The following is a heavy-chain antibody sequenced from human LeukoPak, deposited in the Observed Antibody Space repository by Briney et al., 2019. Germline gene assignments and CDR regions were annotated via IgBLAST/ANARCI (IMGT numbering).Heavy chain of an antibody. CDR1: GYSISSGYY. D-gene: IGHD3-22*01. Sequence: PSETLSLTCAVSGYSISSGYYWGWIRQPPGKGLEWIGSIYHSGSTNYSPSLKSRVTISVDTSKNQFSLKLSSVTAADTAVYYCSAEPQDCYDSSGYSDYWGQGTLVTVSS. J-gene: IGHJ4*02. CDR3: SAEPQDCYDSSGYSDY. CDR2: IYHSGST. V-gene: IGHV4-38-2*01.